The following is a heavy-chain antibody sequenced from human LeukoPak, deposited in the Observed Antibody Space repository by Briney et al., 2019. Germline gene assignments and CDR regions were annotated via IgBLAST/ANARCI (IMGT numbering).Heavy chain of an antibody. D-gene: IGHD1-14*01. V-gene: IGHV4-39*01. CDR2: IFHTGNT. CDR3: ARLNKPGWFDP. J-gene: IGHJ5*02. Sequence: SETLSLTCTVSDGSISSSDYYWAWIRQPPGKGLEWIANIFHTGNTYYNPSLKSRVTILIDTSKNQFSLRLSSVTATDTAVYYCARLNKPGWFDPWGQGTLVTVSS. CDR1: DGSISSSDYY.